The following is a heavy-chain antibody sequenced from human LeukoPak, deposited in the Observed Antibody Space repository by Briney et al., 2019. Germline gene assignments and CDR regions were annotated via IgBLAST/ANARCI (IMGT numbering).Heavy chain of an antibody. V-gene: IGHV3-53*01. CDR2: IYSGDNK. CDR1: GFSVSRKY. D-gene: IGHD6-19*01. CDR3: ATVLSDSRGWYHFDN. Sequence: GGSLRLSCAASGFSVSRKYMSWVRQTPGKGLECVSLIYSGDNKYYADSVKGRFTISRDNSKNTLYLQMNSLRAEDTAVYYCATVLSDSRGWYHFDNWGQGTLVTVSS. J-gene: IGHJ4*02.